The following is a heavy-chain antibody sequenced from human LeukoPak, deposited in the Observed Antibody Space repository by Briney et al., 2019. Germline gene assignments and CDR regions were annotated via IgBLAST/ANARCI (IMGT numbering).Heavy chain of an antibody. J-gene: IGHJ6*02. D-gene: IGHD5-12*01. V-gene: IGHV6-1*01. Sequence: SQTLSLTCAIFGDRVSSNSAAWNWIRQSPSRGLEWLGRTYYRSKWYNDYAVSVKSRITINPDTSKNQFSLQLNYVTHEDTAVYYCARVGGYSGYDNNPYYYGMDVWGQGTTVTVSS. CDR3: ARVGGYSGYDNNPYYYGMDV. CDR1: GDRVSSNSAA. CDR2: TYYRSKWYN.